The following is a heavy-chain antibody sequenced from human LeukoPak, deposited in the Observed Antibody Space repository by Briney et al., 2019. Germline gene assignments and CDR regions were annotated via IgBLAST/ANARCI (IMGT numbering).Heavy chain of an antibody. CDR2: ISGSGGST. D-gene: IGHD1-26*01. CDR1: GFTFSSYA. CDR3: AKGDSGNYYNIDY. Sequence: GGSLRLSCAASGFTFSSYAMSWVRQAPGKGLEWVSAISGSGGSTYYADSVKGRFTISRDNSKNTLYLQMNSLRAEDTAVYYWAKGDSGNYYNIDYWGQETLVTVSS. J-gene: IGHJ4*02. V-gene: IGHV3-23*01.